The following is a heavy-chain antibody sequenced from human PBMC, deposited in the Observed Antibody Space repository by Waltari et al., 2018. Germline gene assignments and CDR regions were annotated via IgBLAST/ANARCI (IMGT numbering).Heavy chain of an antibody. Sequence: QVQLQQWGAGLLKPSETLSLTCAVYGGSFSGYYWSWIRQPPGKGLEWIGEINHSGSTNYNPSLKSRVTISVDTSKNQFSLKLSSVTAADTAVYYCARAKSGIAARKRYNWFDPWGQGTLVTVSS. D-gene: IGHD6-6*01. J-gene: IGHJ5*02. CDR1: GGSFSGYY. CDR2: INHSGST. CDR3: ARAKSGIAARKRYNWFDP. V-gene: IGHV4-34*01.